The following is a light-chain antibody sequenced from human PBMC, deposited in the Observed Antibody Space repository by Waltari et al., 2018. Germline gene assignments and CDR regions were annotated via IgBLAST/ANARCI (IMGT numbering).Light chain of an antibody. CDR3: QQRSNWTPHT. CDR1: QSVGSY. J-gene: IGKJ2*01. Sequence: EIVLTQSPATLSLSPGDTATLSCRASQSVGSYLAWYQQKPGQPPRLLIYDASNGATGVPARFRGSGSGTEFTLTISSLEAEDFAVYYCQQRSNWTPHTFGQGARLEIK. V-gene: IGKV3-11*01. CDR2: DAS.